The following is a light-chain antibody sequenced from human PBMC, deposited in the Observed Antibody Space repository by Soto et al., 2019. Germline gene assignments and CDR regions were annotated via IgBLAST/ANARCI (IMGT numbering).Light chain of an antibody. Sequence: QSALTQPASVSGSPGQSITISCTGTSSDFGGYNYVSWYQQYPGKVPKLLIYHVSNRPSGVSNRFSGSKSGNTASLTISVLQAEDDADYFCTSFTSDNLYVFGTGTKVTVL. CDR1: SSDFGGYNY. V-gene: IGLV2-14*03. J-gene: IGLJ1*01. CDR3: TSFTSDNLYV. CDR2: HVS.